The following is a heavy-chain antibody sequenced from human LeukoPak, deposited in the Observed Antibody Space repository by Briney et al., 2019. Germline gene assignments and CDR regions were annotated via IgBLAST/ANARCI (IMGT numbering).Heavy chain of an antibody. D-gene: IGHD3-10*01. CDR1: GGSFSGYY. J-gene: IGHJ3*02. V-gene: IGHV4-34*01. CDR2: INHSGST. Sequence: PSETLSLTCAVYGGSFSGYYWSWLRQPPGKGLEWIGEINHSGSTNYNPSLKSRVTISVDTSKNQFSLKLSSVTAADTAVYYCARGAYYYGSGGDAFDIWGQGTMVTVSS. CDR3: ARGAYYYGSGGDAFDI.